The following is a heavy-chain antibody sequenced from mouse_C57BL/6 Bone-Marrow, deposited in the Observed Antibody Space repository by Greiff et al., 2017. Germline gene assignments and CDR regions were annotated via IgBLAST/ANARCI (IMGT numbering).Heavy chain of an antibody. Sequence: EVMLVESGGDLVKPGGSLKLSCAASGFTFSSYGMSWVRQTPDKRLEWVATISSGGSYTYYPDSVKGRFTISRDNAKDPLYLQMRSRNSADTSMYYCARPYYSPFDYWGEGTTRSVSS. V-gene: IGHV5-6*01. J-gene: IGHJ2*01. CDR1: GFTFSSYG. CDR2: ISSGGSYT. D-gene: IGHD2-12*01. CDR3: ARPYYSPFDY.